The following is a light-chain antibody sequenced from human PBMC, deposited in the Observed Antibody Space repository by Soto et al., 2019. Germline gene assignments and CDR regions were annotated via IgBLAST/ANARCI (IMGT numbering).Light chain of an antibody. V-gene: IGKV3-20*01. J-gene: IGKJ1*01. Sequence: DIVLTQSPGTLSLSPGERATLSCRASQSVSSNYLAWYQQKPGQAPRLLIHGASTRATGVPDRVSGSGSGTDFTLTISRLETEDFAVYHCQEYGSLSWTFGQGTKVEIK. CDR3: QEYGSLSWT. CDR2: GAS. CDR1: QSVSSNY.